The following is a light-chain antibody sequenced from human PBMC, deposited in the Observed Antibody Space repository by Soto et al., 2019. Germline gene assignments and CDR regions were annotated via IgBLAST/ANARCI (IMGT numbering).Light chain of an antibody. CDR1: QSISSW. V-gene: IGKV1-5*01. CDR2: DDS. J-gene: IGKJ4*01. CDR3: QQANSFQFT. Sequence: DIQMTQSPSTLCASVGDRVTITCRASQSISSWLALYQQKPAKEAQLLIYDDSSLESGGASWLCGGRSWTDVILIISGLQPDDFATYYCQQANSFQFTFGGGTKVDI.